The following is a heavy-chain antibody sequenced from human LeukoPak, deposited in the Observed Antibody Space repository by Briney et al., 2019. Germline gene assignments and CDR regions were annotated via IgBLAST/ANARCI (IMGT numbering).Heavy chain of an antibody. CDR2: INHSGST. Sequence: SETLSLTCAVYGGSFSGYYWSWIRQPPGKGLEWIGEINHSGSTNYNPSLKSRVTISVDTSKNQFSLKLSSVTAADTAVYYCARVTAVAGIVDVWGKGTTVTISS. J-gene: IGHJ6*04. D-gene: IGHD6-19*01. CDR3: ARVTAVAGIVDV. V-gene: IGHV4-34*01. CDR1: GGSFSGYY.